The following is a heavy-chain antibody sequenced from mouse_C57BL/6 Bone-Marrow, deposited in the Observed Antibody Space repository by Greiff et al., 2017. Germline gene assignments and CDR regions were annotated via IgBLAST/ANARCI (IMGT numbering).Heavy chain of an antibody. D-gene: IGHD2-3*01. V-gene: IGHV14-4*01. Sequence: VQLQQSGAELVRPGASVKLSCPASGFNIKDDYMHWVKQRPEPGLEWIGWIDPENGDTEYASKFPGKAPITADTSSNTAYLQLSSLASEDTAVYYCTTGGLLPWDFDVWGTGTTVTVSS. CDR3: TTGGLLPWDFDV. J-gene: IGHJ1*03. CDR1: GFNIKDDY. CDR2: IDPENGDT.